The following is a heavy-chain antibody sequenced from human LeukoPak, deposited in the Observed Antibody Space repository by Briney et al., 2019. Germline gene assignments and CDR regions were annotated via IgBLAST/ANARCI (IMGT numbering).Heavy chain of an antibody. J-gene: IGHJ4*02. V-gene: IGHV3-30*02. CDR2: IRYDGSNK. Sequence: GGSLRLSCAASGFTFSSYGMHWVRQAPGKGLDWVTFIRYDGSNKYYVDSVKGRFTISRDNSKNTLYLQMNSLRAEDTAVYYCAKDLTEYASAALGYWGQGTLVTVSS. D-gene: IGHD6-25*01. CDR1: GFTFSSYG. CDR3: AKDLTEYASAALGY.